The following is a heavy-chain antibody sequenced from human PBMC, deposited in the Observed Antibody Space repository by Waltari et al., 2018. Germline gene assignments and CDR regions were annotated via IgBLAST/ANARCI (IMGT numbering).Heavy chain of an antibody. V-gene: IGHV1-69*13. CDR2: IIPIFGTA. CDR3: ARGPPLKGGSCYFGY. Sequence: QVQLVQSGAEVKKPGYSVNVSCKASGGTFSSYAISWVRQAPGQGLEWMGGIIPIFGTANYAQKFQGRVTITADESTSTAYMELSSLRSEDTAVYYCARGPPLKGGSCYFGYWGQGTLVTVSS. CDR1: GGTFSSYA. J-gene: IGHJ4*02. D-gene: IGHD2-15*01.